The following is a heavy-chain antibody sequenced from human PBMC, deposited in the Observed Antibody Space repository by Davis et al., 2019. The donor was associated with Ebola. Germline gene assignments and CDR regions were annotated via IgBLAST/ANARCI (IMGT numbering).Heavy chain of an antibody. V-gene: IGHV1-18*01. CDR2: ISAYNGNT. J-gene: IGHJ5*02. CDR3: ARDRSMVQGAEFVINTNWFDP. Sequence: AASVKVSCKASGYTFTSYGISWVRQAPGQGLEWMGWISAYNGNTNYAQKLQGRVTMTTDTSTSTAYMELSSLRSEDTAVYYCARDRSMVQGAEFVINTNWFDPWGQGTLVTVSS. CDR1: GYTFTSYG. D-gene: IGHD3-10*01.